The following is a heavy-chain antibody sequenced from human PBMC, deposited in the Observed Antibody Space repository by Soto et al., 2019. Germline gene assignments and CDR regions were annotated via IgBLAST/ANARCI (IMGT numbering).Heavy chain of an antibody. V-gene: IGHV1-69*13. CDR1: GGTFSSYA. Sequence: SVKVSCKASGGTFSSYAISWVRQAPGQGLEWMGGIIPIFGTANYAQKFQGRVTITADESTSTAYMELSSLRSEDTAVYYCAGDSSGYYFLDYWGQGTLVTVSS. J-gene: IGHJ4*02. CDR3: AGDSSGYYFLDY. D-gene: IGHD3-22*01. CDR2: IIPIFGTA.